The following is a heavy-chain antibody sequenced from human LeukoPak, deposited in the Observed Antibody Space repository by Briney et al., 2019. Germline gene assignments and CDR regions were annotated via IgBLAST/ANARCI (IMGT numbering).Heavy chain of an antibody. CDR1: GGSISSSNW. D-gene: IGHD3-10*01. CDR3: ARHLSSGSSSLYYFDY. CDR2: IYHSGST. Sequence: PSETLSLTCAVSGGSISSSNWWSWVRQPPGKGLEWIGEIYHSGSTNYNPSLKSRVTISVDKSKNQFSLKLSSVTAADTAVYYCARHLSSGSSSLYYFDYWGQGTLVTVSS. V-gene: IGHV4-4*02. J-gene: IGHJ4*02.